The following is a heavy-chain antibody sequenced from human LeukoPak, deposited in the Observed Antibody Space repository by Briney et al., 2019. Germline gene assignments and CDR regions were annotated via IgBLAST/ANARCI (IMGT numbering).Heavy chain of an antibody. V-gene: IGHV4-59*08. J-gene: IGHJ3*02. CDR1: GGSISGYY. Sequence: PSETLSLTCCVSGGSISGYYWSWIRQPPGKGLEWIGYIYYSGRTDSNPSLKSRVTVSVDTSKNQFNLRLTSVTAADTAMYYCARRNDFDIWGPGTMVTVSS. CDR3: ARRNDFDI. CDR2: IYYSGRT.